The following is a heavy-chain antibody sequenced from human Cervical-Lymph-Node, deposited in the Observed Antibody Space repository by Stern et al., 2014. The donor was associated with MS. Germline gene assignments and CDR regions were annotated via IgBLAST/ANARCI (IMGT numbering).Heavy chain of an antibody. Sequence: VQLVESGAEVKKPGASVKVSCKASGYTFTSYHINWVRQATGPGLEWMGWMTPNSGSTGFAQKFQGRVTMTRDTSISTAYMELSSLRSEDTAVYYCARVPGYNYGYGYYGMDVWGQGTTVTVSS. CDR1: GYTFTSYH. CDR2: MTPNSGST. V-gene: IGHV1-8*01. J-gene: IGHJ6*02. D-gene: IGHD5-18*01. CDR3: ARVPGYNYGYGYYGMDV.